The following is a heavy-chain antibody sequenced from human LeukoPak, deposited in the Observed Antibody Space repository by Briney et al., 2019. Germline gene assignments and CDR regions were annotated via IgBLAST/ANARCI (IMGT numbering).Heavy chain of an antibody. V-gene: IGHV4-39*01. J-gene: IGHJ6*02. CDR1: GGSISSSSYY. CDR3: ARRGFYYYYGMDV. CDR2: IYYSGST. Sequence: SETLSLTCTVSGGSISSSSYYWGWIRQPPGKGLEWIGSIYYSGSTYYNPSLKSRVTISVDTSKNQFSLKLSSVTAADTAVYYCARRGFYYYYGMDVWGQGTTVTVSS. D-gene: IGHD1-26*01.